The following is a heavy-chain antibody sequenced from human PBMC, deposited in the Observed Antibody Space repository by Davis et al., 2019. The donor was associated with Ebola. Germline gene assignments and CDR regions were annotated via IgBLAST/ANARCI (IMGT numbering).Heavy chain of an antibody. D-gene: IGHD6-19*01. V-gene: IGHV3-9*01. CDR2: ISWNSGSI. CDR3: AKDYGGAVALDY. Sequence: PGGSLRLSCAASGFTFDDYAMHWVRQGPGKGLEWVSGISWNSGSIGYADSVKGRFTISRDNAKNSLYLQMKSLRPEDTALYYCAKDYGGAVALDYWGQGTLVTVSS. J-gene: IGHJ4*02. CDR1: GFTFDDYA.